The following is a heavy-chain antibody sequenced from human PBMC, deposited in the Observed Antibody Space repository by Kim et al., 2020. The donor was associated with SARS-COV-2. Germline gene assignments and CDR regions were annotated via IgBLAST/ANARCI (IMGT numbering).Heavy chain of an antibody. CDR1: GFTFGDYV. CDR2: IRSAGYDGTA. D-gene: IGHD3-22*01. Sequence: QTLSLTCTASGFTFGDYVMSWVRQAPGKGLEWVGFIRSAGYDGTAEYAASVKGRFTISRDDSESIAYLQMNSLKSEDTAVYYCTRDRRSYYYDSSSGYYYVTQRGVYWDYWGQGTLVTVSS. V-gene: IGHV3-49*04. J-gene: IGHJ4*02. CDR3: TRDRRSYYYDSSSGYYYVTQRGVYWDY.